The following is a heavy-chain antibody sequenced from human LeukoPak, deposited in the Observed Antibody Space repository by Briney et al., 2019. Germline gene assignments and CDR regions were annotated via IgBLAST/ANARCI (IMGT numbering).Heavy chain of an antibody. CDR1: GFXFSSYG. CDR3: AKVGDYGDYALDY. V-gene: IGHV3-30*18. J-gene: IGHJ4*02. CDR2: ISYDESYK. D-gene: IGHD4-17*01. Sequence: GGSLRLSCAASGFXFSSYGMHWVRQAPGKGLEWVAVISYDESYKYYADSVKGRFTISRDNSKNTLYLQMNSLRAEDTAVYYCAKVGDYGDYALDYWGQGTLVTVSS.